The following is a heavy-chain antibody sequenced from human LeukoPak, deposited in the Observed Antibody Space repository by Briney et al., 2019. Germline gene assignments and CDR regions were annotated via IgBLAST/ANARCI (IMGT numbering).Heavy chain of an antibody. Sequence: ASVKVSCKASGYXFTGYYIHWVRQAPGEGREWMGWINPDSGGTNYAQKFQGRVTMTRDTSISTGYMELSRLRSDDTAVYYCARCPKQVGFAYWHFDLWGRGTLVTVSS. J-gene: IGHJ2*01. CDR3: ARCPKQVGFAYWHFDL. V-gene: IGHV1-2*02. CDR1: GYXFTGYY. CDR2: INPDSGGT. D-gene: IGHD1-26*01.